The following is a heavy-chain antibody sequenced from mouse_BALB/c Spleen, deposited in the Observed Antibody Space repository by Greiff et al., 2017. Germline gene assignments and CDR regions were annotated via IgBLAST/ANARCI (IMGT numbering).Heavy chain of an antibody. CDR2: ISNGGGST. CDR1: GFTFSSYT. V-gene: IGHV5-12-2*01. CDR3: ARSYGNYFDY. J-gene: IGHJ2*01. Sequence: EVKLEESGGGLVQPGGSLKLSCAASGFTFSSYTMSWVRQTPEKRLEWVAYISNGGGSTYYPDTVKGRFTISRDNAKNTLYLQMSSLKSEDTAMYYCARSYGNYFDYWGQGTTLTVSS. D-gene: IGHD2-1*01.